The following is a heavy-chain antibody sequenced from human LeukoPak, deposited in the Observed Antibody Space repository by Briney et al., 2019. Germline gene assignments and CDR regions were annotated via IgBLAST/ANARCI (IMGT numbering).Heavy chain of an antibody. CDR1: GFTYSSYW. Sequence: GGSLGLSCAASGFTYSSYWMHWVRQAPGKGLVWVSRINTDGSSTSYADSVKGRFTISRDNAKNTLYLQMNSLRAEDTAVYYCAREGDTPYFDYWGQGTLVTVSS. CDR3: AREGDTPYFDY. V-gene: IGHV3-74*01. D-gene: IGHD5-18*01. J-gene: IGHJ4*02. CDR2: INTDGSST.